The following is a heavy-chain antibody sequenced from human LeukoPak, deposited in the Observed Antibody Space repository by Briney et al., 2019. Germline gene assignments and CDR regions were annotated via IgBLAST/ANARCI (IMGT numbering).Heavy chain of an antibody. CDR2: ISSSGSTI. V-gene: IGHV3-11*01. J-gene: IGHJ5*02. D-gene: IGHD5-12*01. CDR3: AREQHLKSVKDSGYDSNWFDP. Sequence: GGSLRLSCAASGFTFSDYYMSWIRQAPGKGLEWVSYISSSGSTIYYADSVKGRFTISRDNAKNSLYLQMNSLRAEDTAVYYCAREQHLKSVKDSGYDSNWFDPWGQGTLVTVSS. CDR1: GFTFSDYY.